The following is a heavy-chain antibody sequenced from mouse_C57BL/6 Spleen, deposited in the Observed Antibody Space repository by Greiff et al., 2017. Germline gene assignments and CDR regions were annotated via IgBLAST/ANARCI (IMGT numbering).Heavy chain of an antibody. D-gene: IGHD2-5*01. CDR3: ARGRDRVRYFDV. J-gene: IGHJ1*03. V-gene: IGHV1-69*01. CDR1: GYTFTSYW. Sequence: QVQLQQSGAELVMPGASVKLSCKASGYTFTSYWMHWVKQRPGQGLEWIGEIDPSDSYTNYNQKFKGKSTLTVDKSSSTAYMQLSSLTSEDSAVYYCARGRDRVRYFDVWGTGTTVTVSS. CDR2: IDPSDSYT.